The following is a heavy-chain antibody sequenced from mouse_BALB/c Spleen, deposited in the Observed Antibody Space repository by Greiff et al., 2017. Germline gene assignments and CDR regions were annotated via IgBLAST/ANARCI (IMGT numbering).Heavy chain of an antibody. CDR2: ISSGGSYT. D-gene: IGHD2-2*01. J-gene: IGHJ4*01. V-gene: IGHV5-9-1*01. CDR1: GFTFSSYA. CDR3: ARRGYDEGYYAMDY. Sequence: EVMLVEFGGGLVKPGGSLKLSCAASGFTFSSYAMSWVRQTPEKRLEWVATISSGGSYTYYPDSVKGRFTISRDNAKNTLYLQMSSLRSEDTAMYYCARRGYDEGYYAMDYWGQGTSVTVSS.